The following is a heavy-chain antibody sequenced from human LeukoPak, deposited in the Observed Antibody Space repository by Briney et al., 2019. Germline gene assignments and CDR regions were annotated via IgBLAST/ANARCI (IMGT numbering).Heavy chain of an antibody. CDR2: IYYSGST. J-gene: IGHJ6*02. Sequence: SETLSLTCTVSGGSISSYYWSWIRQPPGKGLEWIGYIYYSGSTNYNPSLRSRVTLSVDRSQNKFSLKMTSVTAADTAVYYCARGPYSSHDHLSFYYYKGLDVWGQGTTVIVSS. V-gene: IGHV4-59*12. D-gene: IGHD3-10*01. CDR1: GGSISSYY. CDR3: ARGPYSSHDHLSFYYYKGLDV.